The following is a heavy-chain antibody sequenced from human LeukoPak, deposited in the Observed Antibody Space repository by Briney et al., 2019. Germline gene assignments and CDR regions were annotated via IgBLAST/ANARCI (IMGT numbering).Heavy chain of an antibody. V-gene: IGHV3-53*05. CDR2: IYSGGNT. D-gene: IGHD3-10*01. J-gene: IGHJ4*02. Sequence: GGSLRLSCAASGFTVSTIYMTWVRQAPGKGLEWVSIIYSGGNTYYADSVKGRFTISRDNSKNTLYLQMNSLRAEDTALYYCAKGGLLWFGESSPDYFDYWGQGTLVTVSS. CDR3: AKGGLLWFGESSPDYFDY. CDR1: GFTVSTIY.